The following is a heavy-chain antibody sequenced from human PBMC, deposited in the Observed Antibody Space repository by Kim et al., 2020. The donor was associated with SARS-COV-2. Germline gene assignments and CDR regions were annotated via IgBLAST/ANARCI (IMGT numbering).Heavy chain of an antibody. D-gene: IGHD6-13*01. J-gene: IGHJ4*02. Sequence: STYSNPPRKSRVTISVDTSKNRFSLKLSSVTAADTAVYYCARLRTAEFDYWGQGTLVTVSS. CDR2: ST. CDR3: ARLRTAEFDY. V-gene: IGHV4-39*01.